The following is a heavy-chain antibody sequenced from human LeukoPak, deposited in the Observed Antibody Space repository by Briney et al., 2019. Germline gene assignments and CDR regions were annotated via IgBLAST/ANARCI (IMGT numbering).Heavy chain of an antibody. V-gene: IGHV1-18*01. D-gene: IGHD6-6*01. CDR2: RSIYNGNT. CDR3: ARGGPFPSSSSSREYYLDY. CDR1: GYDFINYG. J-gene: IGHJ4*02. Sequence: GASVKVSCKASGYDFINYGISWVRQAPGQGLEWMGWRSIYNGNTDYKPQGRVTMTTDTSTSTAYMELRSLRSDDTAVYYCARGGPFPSSSSSREYYLDYWGQGTLVTVSS.